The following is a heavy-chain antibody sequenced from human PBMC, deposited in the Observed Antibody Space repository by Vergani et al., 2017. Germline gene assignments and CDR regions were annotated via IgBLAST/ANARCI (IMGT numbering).Heavy chain of an antibody. D-gene: IGHD1-7*01. CDR3: ARASWWVSQIYRTGTTYWFDP. J-gene: IGHJ5*02. CDR2: IYTGGST. Sequence: QVQLQESGPGLVKPSETLSLTCTVSGGSISSYYWSWIRQPAGKGLEWIGRIYTGGSTNYNPSLKSRVTMSVDTSKNQFSLKLSSVTAADTAVYYCARASWWVSQIYRTGTTYWFDPWGQGTLVTVSS. V-gene: IGHV4-4*07. CDR1: GGSISSYY.